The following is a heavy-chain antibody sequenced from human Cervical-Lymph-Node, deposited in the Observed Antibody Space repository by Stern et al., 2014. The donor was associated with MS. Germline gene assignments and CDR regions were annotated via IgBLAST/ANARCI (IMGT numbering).Heavy chain of an antibody. V-gene: IGHV3-53*04. CDR2: IYDGGST. Sequence: EVQLVESGGALVQPGGSLRLSCAASGFTVRSNYMSWVRQAPGKGLEWVSVIYDGGSTYYADSVKGRFTISRQISTNTLYLQMNSLRAEDTAVYYCARPRLSGYDADFWGQGTLVTVSS. J-gene: IGHJ4*02. CDR1: GFTVRSNY. D-gene: IGHD5-12*01. CDR3: ARPRLSGYDADF.